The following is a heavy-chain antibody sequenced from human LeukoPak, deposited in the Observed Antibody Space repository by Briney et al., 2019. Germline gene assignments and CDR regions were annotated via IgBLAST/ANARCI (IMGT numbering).Heavy chain of an antibody. Sequence: SETLSVTCAVYGDSFSWHYWSWIRQPPGRGMEWIGEINQRGTTTYNPSLKSRLTISMDTSRNQYFLNLDSVTAAGTAIYYCARPGIRDCFYYMDVWGEGTPVTVSS. CDR1: GDSFSWHY. CDR2: INQRGTT. J-gene: IGHJ6*03. CDR3: ARPGIRDCFYYMDV. D-gene: IGHD3-3*02. V-gene: IGHV4-34*01.